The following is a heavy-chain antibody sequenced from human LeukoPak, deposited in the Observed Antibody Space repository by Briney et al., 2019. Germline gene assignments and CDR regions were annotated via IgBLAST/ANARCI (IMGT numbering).Heavy chain of an antibody. CDR2: IYYSGST. D-gene: IGHD3-9*01. CDR1: GGSISSYY. J-gene: IGHJ4*02. Sequence: NPSETLSLTCTVSGGSISSYYWSWIRQPPGKGLEWIGYIYYSGSTNYNPSLKSRVTISVDTSKNQFSLKLSSVTAADTAVYYCARAINNYDILTGYYPSYFDYWGQGTLVTVSS. CDR3: ARAINNYDILTGYYPSYFDY. V-gene: IGHV4-59*01.